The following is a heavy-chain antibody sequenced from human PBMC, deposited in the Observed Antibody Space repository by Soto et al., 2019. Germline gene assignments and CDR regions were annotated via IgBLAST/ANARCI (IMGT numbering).Heavy chain of an antibody. Sequence: SETPSLTLTVSCGSIRSSNYYLGWIRQPPRRGLEWIGCIYYSGSTYYNPSLKSRVTISVDTSKNQFSLKLSSVTAADTAVYYCARSYYVEGTYYYYGMDVWGQGTTVTVSS. CDR2: IYYSGST. CDR3: ARSYYVEGTYYYYGMDV. CDR1: CGSIRSSNYY. J-gene: IGHJ6*02. V-gene: IGHV4-39*01. D-gene: IGHD1-26*01.